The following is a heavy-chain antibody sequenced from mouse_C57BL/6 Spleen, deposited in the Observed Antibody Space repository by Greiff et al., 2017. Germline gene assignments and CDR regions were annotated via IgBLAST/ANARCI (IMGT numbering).Heavy chain of an antibody. CDR2: INPNNGGT. D-gene: IGHD3-2*02. J-gene: IGHJ3*01. CDR1: GYTFTDYN. CDR3: AQTAQATAWFAY. V-gene: IGHV1-18*01. Sequence: VQLQQSGPELVKPGASVKIPCKASGYTFTDYNMDWVKQSPGKSLEWIGDINPNNGGTIYNPKIKGQATLTVDTSSRAAFMEIRILSSEDTVVYYSAQTAQATAWFAYWGEGKLVTLSA.